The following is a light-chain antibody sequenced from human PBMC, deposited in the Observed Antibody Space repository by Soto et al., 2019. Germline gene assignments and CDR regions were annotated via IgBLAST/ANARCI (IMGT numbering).Light chain of an antibody. V-gene: IGKV1-5*03. J-gene: IGKJ4*01. Sequence: DIQMTQSPSTLSASVGDRVTITCRASQSISTWLDWYQQKPGKAPNLLIYKASNLEGGFPSRFSGSGSGTEFNITISSLQPDDFATYYCQQYNTYPLAFGGGTTVEIK. CDR1: QSISTW. CDR3: QQYNTYPLA. CDR2: KAS.